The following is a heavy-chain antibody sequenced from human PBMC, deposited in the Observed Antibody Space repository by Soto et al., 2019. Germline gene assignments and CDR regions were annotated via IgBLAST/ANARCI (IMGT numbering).Heavy chain of an antibody. CDR2: IYWDDDK. Sequence: QITLKESGPTLVKPTQTLTLTCTFSGFSLSTSGVGVGWIRQPPGKALEWLALIYWDDDKRYSPSLKTRLTITKDTTKNHVVPTMTNTDPVDTAIYFCAHMSQQLDFDHWGQGTLVTVSS. V-gene: IGHV2-5*02. J-gene: IGHJ4*02. CDR1: GFSLSTSGVG. CDR3: AHMSQQLDFDH.